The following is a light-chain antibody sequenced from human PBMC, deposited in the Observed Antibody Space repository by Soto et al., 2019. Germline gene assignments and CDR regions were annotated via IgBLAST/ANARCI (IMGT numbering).Light chain of an antibody. V-gene: IGKV3-15*01. CDR3: QQYNSWPPWT. CDR2: GAS. Sequence: EIVMTQSPATLSVSPGERATFSCRASQSVSSNLAWYQQIPGQAPRLLIYGASTRATGIPARFSGSGSGTEFTLTINSLPSQDFAVYYCQQYNSWPPWTFGQGTKVEI. J-gene: IGKJ1*01. CDR1: QSVSSN.